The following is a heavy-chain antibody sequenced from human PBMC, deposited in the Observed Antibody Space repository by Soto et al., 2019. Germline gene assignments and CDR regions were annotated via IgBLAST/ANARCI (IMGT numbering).Heavy chain of an antibody. Sequence: EVQLVESGGGLVQPGGSLKLSCAASGFTFSGSAIHWVRQASGKGLEWVGRIRDKVNKYATAYAASVTGRFTISRDDSKNMAYLPMNSLKTDDITMYYCGYDFCTGYYSVGQTSGMDVWGQGTTVTVSS. CDR3: GYDFCTGYYSVGQTSGMDV. CDR1: GFTFSGSA. D-gene: IGHD3-3*01. J-gene: IGHJ6*02. CDR2: IRDKVNKYAT. V-gene: IGHV3-73*02.